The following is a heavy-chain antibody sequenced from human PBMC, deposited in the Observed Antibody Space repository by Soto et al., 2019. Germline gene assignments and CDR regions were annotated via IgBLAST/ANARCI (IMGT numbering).Heavy chain of an antibody. D-gene: IGHD3-22*01. CDR3: ARRPRDRAPDF. J-gene: IGHJ4*02. Sequence: ATEKLSYRSSGGTFISYAISFVLQAPGQGLEWIGWISAYNGKTNYAQNLQGRVTMTTDTSTSTAHMELRSLIFDDTAVYFCARRPRDRAPDFWGQGTLVTVS. V-gene: IGHV1-18*01. CDR1: GGTFISYA. CDR2: ISAYNGKT.